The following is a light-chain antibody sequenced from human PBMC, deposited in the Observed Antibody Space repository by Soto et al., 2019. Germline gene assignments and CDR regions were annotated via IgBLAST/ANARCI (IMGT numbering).Light chain of an antibody. V-gene: IGLV2-14*01. Sequence: QSALTQPASVSGSPGQSITISCTGTSSDVGGYNYVSWYQQHPGKAPTLMIYDVSNRPSGVSNRFSGSKSGNTASLTISGLQAEDEADYYCRSYTSSSTLVFGGGTKVTVL. CDR2: DVS. CDR1: SSDVGGYNY. CDR3: RSYTSSSTLV. J-gene: IGLJ2*01.